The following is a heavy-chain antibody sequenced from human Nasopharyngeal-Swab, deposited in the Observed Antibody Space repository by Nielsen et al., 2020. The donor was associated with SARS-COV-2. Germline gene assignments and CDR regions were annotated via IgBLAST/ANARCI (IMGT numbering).Heavy chain of an antibody. CDR2: ISYDGSKK. CDR3: ARDQGSSWYTYYYYYGMDV. Sequence: SLKISCAASGFTFSSYAMHWVRQAPGKGLEWVAVISYDGSKKYYADSVKGRFTISRDNSKNTLYLQMNSPRAEDTAVYYCARDQGSSWYTYYYYYGMDVWGQGTTVTVSS. CDR1: GFTFSSYA. J-gene: IGHJ6*02. V-gene: IGHV3-30-3*01. D-gene: IGHD6-13*01.